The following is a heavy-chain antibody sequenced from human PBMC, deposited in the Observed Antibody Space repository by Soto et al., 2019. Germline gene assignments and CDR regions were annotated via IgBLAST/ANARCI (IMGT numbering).Heavy chain of an antibody. J-gene: IGHJ4*02. CDR2: SYHTGIT. Sequence: SETLSLTCSVPGESISDHYGGRTLQSQEMGLESIRYSYHTGITSYNPSLKSRVTMSVDTSKNQFSLNLSSVTAADTAVYYRARGPAYPSSSPLDYWGQGTLVTVSS. D-gene: IGHD6-6*01. CDR3: ARGPAYPSSSPLDY. V-gene: IGHV4-59*11. CDR1: GESISDHY.